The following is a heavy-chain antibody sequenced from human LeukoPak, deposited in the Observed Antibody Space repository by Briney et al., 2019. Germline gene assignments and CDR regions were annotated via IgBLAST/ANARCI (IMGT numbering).Heavy chain of an antibody. J-gene: IGHJ4*02. CDR3: TTDYDFDWLLRTDY. CDR2: IKSKTDGGTT. V-gene: IGHV3-15*01. D-gene: IGHD3-9*01. CDR1: GFTFSNAW. Sequence: PGGSLRISCAASGFTFSNAWMSWVRQAPGKGLEWVGRIKSKTDGGTTDYAAPVKGRFTISRDDSKNTLYLQMNSLKTEDTAVYYCTTDYDFDWLLRTDYWGQGTLVTVSS.